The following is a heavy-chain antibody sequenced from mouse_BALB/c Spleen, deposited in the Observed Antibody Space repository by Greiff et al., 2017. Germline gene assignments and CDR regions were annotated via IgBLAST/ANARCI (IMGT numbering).Heavy chain of an antibody. Sequence: EVQGVESGGGLVQPGGSRKLSCAASGFTFSSFGMHWVRQAPEKGLEWVAYISSGSSTIYYADTVKGRFTISRDNPKNTLFLQMTSLRSEDTAMYYCARYDYDVAMDYWGQGTSVTVSS. CDR3: ARYDYDVAMDY. V-gene: IGHV5-17*02. CDR1: GFTFSSFG. J-gene: IGHJ4*01. CDR2: ISSGSSTI. D-gene: IGHD2-4*01.